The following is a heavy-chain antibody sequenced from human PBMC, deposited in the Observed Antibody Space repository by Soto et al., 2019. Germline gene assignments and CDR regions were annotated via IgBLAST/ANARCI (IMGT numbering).Heavy chain of an antibody. CDR1: GFTFSSYG. D-gene: IGHD1-1*01. V-gene: IGHV3-30*18. CDR3: AKVLYNPGYSDY. J-gene: IGHJ4*02. Sequence: QVQLVESGGGVVQPGRSLRLSCVASGFTFSSYGMHWVRQAPGKGLEWVAVLSCDGSNNYGADSVKGRFTFSSDNSKNAVHLHMTGLRAAGMAVYYCAKVLYNPGYSDYWGQRTLVNVSS. CDR2: LSCDGSNN.